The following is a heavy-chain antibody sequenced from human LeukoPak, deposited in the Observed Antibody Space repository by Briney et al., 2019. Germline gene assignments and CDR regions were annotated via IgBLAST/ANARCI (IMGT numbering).Heavy chain of an antibody. J-gene: IGHJ4*02. D-gene: IGHD2-8*01. Sequence: GGSLRLSCAASEFTVSSNYMSWVRQAPAKGLEWVSLIKDDGSTTNYADSVKGRFTASRDDAKNTVYLQMSSLRAEDTAVYYCHPLAFVTNWGQGTLVTVSS. CDR1: EFTVSSNY. CDR3: HPLAFVTN. CDR2: IKDDGSTT. V-gene: IGHV3-74*01.